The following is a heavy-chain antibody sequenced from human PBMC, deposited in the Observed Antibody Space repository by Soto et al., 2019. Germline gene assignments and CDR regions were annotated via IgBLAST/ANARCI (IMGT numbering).Heavy chain of an antibody. CDR3: ARGRGVLLWFGELTTPWYDY. CDR1: GGSYSGDY. D-gene: IGHD3-10*01. CDR2: INHSGST. V-gene: IGHV4-34*01. J-gene: IGHJ4*02. Sequence: SETLSLTFAVYGGSYSGDYWSWIRQPPGKGLEWIGEINHSGSTNYNPSLKSRVTISVDTSKNQFSLKLSSVTAADTAVYYCARGRGVLLWFGELTTPWYDYWGQGTLVTVSS.